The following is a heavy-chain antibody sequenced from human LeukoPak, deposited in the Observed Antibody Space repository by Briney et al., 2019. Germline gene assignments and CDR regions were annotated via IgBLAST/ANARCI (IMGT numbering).Heavy chain of an antibody. CDR2: IYYSGST. J-gene: IGHJ4*02. V-gene: IGHV4-39*02. CDR3: AREPLDYSNYGD. D-gene: IGHD4-11*01. CDR1: GGSISSGGYY. Sequence: SETLSLTCAVSGGSISSGGYYWGWIRQPPGKGLEWIGSIYYSGSTYYNPSLKSRVTISVDTSKNQFSLKLSSVTAADTAVYYCAREPLDYSNYGDWGQGTLVTVSS.